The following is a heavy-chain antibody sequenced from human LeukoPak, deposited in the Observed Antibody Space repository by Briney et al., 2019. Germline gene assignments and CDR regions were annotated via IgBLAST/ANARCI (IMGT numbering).Heavy chain of an antibody. J-gene: IGHJ4*02. CDR2: IIPIFGTA. D-gene: IGHD6-19*01. CDR1: GGTFISYA. Sequence: SVKVSCKASGGTFISYAISWVRQAPGQGLEWMGGIIPIFGTANYAQKFQGRATITADESTSTAYMELSSLRSEDTAVYYCARDLSGEFDCWGQGTLVTVSS. V-gene: IGHV1-69*01. CDR3: ARDLSGEFDC.